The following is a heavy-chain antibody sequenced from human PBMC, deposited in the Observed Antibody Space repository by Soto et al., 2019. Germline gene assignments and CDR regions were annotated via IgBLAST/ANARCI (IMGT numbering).Heavy chain of an antibody. Sequence: QITLKESGPPLLKPTQTLTLTCTFSGFSRSSFAVGVNWIRQPPGKAPEWLALIYWNDDNHYSPSLRNRLTVTKDTSKNHVGLTMTNVDAVDTATNYCAHGTGWLSDYRGQGTLVTVSS. J-gene: IGHJ4*02. CDR2: IYWNDDN. V-gene: IGHV2-5*01. CDR3: AHGTGWLSDY. CDR1: GFSRSSFAVG. D-gene: IGHD5-12*01.